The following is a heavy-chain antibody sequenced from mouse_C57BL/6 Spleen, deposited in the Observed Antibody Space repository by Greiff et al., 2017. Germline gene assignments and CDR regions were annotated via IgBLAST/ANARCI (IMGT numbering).Heavy chain of an antibody. CDR3: ARTAQAAYAMHY. CDR2: IDPSDSYP. CDR1: GYTFTSYW. J-gene: IGHJ4*01. D-gene: IGHD3-2*02. Sequence: QVQLQQPGAELVLPGASVKLSCKASGYTFTSYWMHWVKQRPGQGLEWIGEIDPSDSYPNYNQKFKGKSTLTVDKSSSTAYMQLSSLTSEDSAVYYCARTAQAAYAMHYWGQGTSVTVSS. V-gene: IGHV1-69*01.